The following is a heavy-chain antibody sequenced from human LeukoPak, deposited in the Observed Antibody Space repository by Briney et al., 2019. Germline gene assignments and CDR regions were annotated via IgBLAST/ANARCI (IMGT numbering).Heavy chain of an antibody. Sequence: PSETLSLTCAVYGGSFSGYYWSWIRQPPGKGLEWIGEINQSGSTNYNPSLKSRVSMSIDTSKNQFSLKLNSVTAADTAVYFCARGNYGSGSYYVVQFDYWGQGTLVTVSS. J-gene: IGHJ4*02. CDR2: INQSGST. V-gene: IGHV4-34*01. D-gene: IGHD3-10*01. CDR1: GGSFSGYY. CDR3: ARGNYGSGSYYVVQFDY.